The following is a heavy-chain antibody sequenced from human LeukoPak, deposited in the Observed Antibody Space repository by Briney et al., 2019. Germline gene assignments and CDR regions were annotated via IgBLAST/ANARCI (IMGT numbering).Heavy chain of an antibody. J-gene: IGHJ6*02. Sequence: SVKVSCKASGGTFSSYAISWVRQAPGQGLEWMGGIIPIFGTANYAQKFQGRVTITADESTSTAYMELSSLRSEDTAVYYCARGVSRDIVATRPHYYYYGMDVWGQGTTVTVSS. V-gene: IGHV1-69*13. CDR3: ARGVSRDIVATRPHYYYYGMDV. CDR2: IIPIFGTA. CDR1: GGTFSSYA. D-gene: IGHD5-12*01.